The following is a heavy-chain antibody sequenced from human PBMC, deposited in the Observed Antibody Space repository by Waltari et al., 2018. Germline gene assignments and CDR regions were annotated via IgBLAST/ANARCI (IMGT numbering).Heavy chain of an antibody. CDR3: ARGSGVD. CDR2: IYYSGST. V-gene: IGHV4-39*07. J-gene: IGHJ4*02. Sequence: QLQLQESGPGLVKPSETLSLTCTVSGGSISSSSYYWGWNRQPPGKGLEWIGSIYYSGSTYYNPSLKSRVTISVDTSKNQFSLKLSSVTAADTAVYYCARGSGVDWGQGTLVTVSS. CDR1: GGSISSSSYY. D-gene: IGHD2-15*01.